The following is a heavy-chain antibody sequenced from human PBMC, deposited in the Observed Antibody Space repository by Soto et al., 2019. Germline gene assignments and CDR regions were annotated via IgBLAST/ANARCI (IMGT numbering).Heavy chain of an antibody. CDR1: GYSFTTYW. D-gene: IGHD2-21*01. CDR3: VKSYSVGALDAFDI. J-gene: IGHJ3*02. V-gene: IGHV5-51*01. CDR2: IYPGDSDT. Sequence: GESLKISCKGSGYSFTTYWIGWVRQMPGKGLEWMGIIYPGDSDTRYSPSFEGHVTISADKSISTAYLQWSSLEASDTAVFYCVKSYSVGALDAFDIWGQGTMVTVSS.